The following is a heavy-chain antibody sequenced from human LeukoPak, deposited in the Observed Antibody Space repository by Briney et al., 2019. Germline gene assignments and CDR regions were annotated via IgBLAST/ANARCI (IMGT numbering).Heavy chain of an antibody. Sequence: ASVRVSCKTSGFTFTGYYVQWVGQAPGQGPEWVGWMYFNSGATRFAPKFQGRVTMTRDTSISTAYMEFSSLRSDDTAMYYCAREGSSGQDWYAFDIWGQGTMLTVSS. CDR1: GFTFTGYY. J-gene: IGHJ3*02. CDR3: AREGSSGQDWYAFDI. V-gene: IGHV1-2*02. D-gene: IGHD5-12*01. CDR2: MYFNSGAT.